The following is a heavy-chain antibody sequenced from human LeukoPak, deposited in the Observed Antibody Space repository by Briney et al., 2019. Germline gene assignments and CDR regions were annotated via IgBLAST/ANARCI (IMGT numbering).Heavy chain of an antibody. CDR3: ARGTHSGSYYYYYGMDV. J-gene: IGHJ6*02. V-gene: IGHV3-48*03. CDR2: ISSSGSTI. CDR1: GFTFSSYE. Sequence: GGSLRLSCAASGFTFSSYEMNWVRQAPGKGLEWVSYISSSGSTIYYADSVKGRFTISRDNAKNSLYLQMNSLRAEDTAVYYCARGTHSGSYYYYYGMDVWGQGTTVTVSS. D-gene: IGHD1-26*01.